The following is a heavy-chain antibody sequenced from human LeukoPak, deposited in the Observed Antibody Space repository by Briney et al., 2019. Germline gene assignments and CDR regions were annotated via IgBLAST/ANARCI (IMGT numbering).Heavy chain of an antibody. CDR1: GFTFSSYA. J-gene: IGHJ3*02. Sequence: GGSLRLSCAASGFTFSSYAMSWVRQAPGKGLEWVSAISGSGGSTSYADSVKGRFTISRDNAKNTLYLQMNSLRAEDTAVYHCARTTGSKNAFDIWGQGTIVTVSS. CDR2: ISGSGGST. D-gene: IGHD1-1*01. CDR3: ARTTGSKNAFDI. V-gene: IGHV3-23*01.